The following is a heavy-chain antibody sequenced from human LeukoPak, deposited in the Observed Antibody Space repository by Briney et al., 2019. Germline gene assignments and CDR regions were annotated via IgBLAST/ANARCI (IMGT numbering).Heavy chain of an antibody. V-gene: IGHV1-8*01. D-gene: IGHD3-10*01. CDR3: ARGGGITMVQGEARDFDY. Sequence: ASVKVSCKASGYTFTSYDMNWVRQATGQGLEWMGWMNPNSGNTGYAQKFQGRVTMTRNTSISTAYMELSSLRSEDTAVYYCARGGGITMVQGEARDFDYWGQGTLVTVSS. CDR2: MNPNSGNT. CDR1: GYTFTSYD. J-gene: IGHJ4*02.